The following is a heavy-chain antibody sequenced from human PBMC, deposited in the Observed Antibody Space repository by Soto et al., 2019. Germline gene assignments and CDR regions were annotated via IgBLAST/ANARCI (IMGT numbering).Heavy chain of an antibody. D-gene: IGHD2-2*01. Sequence: PLGVLRLSCAASGFTFSSYGMHWVRQAPGKGLEWVAVISYDGSNKYYADSVKGRFTISRDNSKNTLYLQMNSLRAEDTAVYYCAKDGGREDCSSTSCYLYNWFDPWGQGTLVTVSS. CDR2: ISYDGSNK. J-gene: IGHJ5*02. CDR3: AKDGGREDCSSTSCYLYNWFDP. V-gene: IGHV3-30*18. CDR1: GFTFSSYG.